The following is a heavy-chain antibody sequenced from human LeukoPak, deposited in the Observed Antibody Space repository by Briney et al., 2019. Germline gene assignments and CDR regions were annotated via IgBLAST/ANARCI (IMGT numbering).Heavy chain of an antibody. Sequence: PGGSLRFSCAASGFTFNNYAMSWVRQAPGKGLEWVSAISGSGGSTYYADSVKGRFTISRDNSKNTLYLQMNSLRAEDTAVYYCARAFFLELPDNWGQGTLVTVSS. J-gene: IGHJ4*02. CDR3: ARAFFLELPDN. CDR1: GFTFNNYA. V-gene: IGHV3-23*01. CDR2: ISGSGGST. D-gene: IGHD1-7*01.